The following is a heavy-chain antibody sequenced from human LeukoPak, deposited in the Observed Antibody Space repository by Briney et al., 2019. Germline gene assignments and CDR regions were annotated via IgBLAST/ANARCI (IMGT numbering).Heavy chain of an antibody. CDR3: AGVVTIFGVVTRAFDY. CDR1: GYSISSGYY. Sequence: PSETLSLTCTVSGYSISSGYYWGWIRPPPGKGLEWIGSIYHSGSTYYNPSLKSRVTISVDTSKNQFSLKLSSVTAADTAVYYCAGVVTIFGVVTRAFDYWGQGTLVTVSS. CDR2: IYHSGST. J-gene: IGHJ4*02. D-gene: IGHD3-3*01. V-gene: IGHV4-38-2*02.